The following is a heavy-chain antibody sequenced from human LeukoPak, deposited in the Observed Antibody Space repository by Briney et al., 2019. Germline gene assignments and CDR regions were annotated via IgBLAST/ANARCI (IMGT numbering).Heavy chain of an antibody. D-gene: IGHD3-3*01. J-gene: IGHJ4*02. CDR3: ARDRAVWSGYNFDY. CDR2: IIPIFGTA. Sequence: ASVKVSCKASGGTFSSYAISWVRPAAGQGLEWMGRIIPIFGTANYAQKFQGRVTITTDESTSTAYMELSSLRSEDTAVYYCARDRAVWSGYNFDYWGQGTLVTVSS. CDR1: GGTFSSYA. V-gene: IGHV1-69*05.